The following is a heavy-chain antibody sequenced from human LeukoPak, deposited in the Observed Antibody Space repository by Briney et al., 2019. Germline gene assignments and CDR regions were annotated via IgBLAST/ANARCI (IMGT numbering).Heavy chain of an antibody. CDR3: ARAPVTAMDGYYYYYGMDV. Sequence: PSETLSLTCTVPGGSISSYYWSWIRQPPGKGLEWIGYIYYSGSTNYNPSLKSRVTISVDTSKNQFSLKLSSVTAADTAVYYCARAPVTAMDGYYYYYGMDVWGQGTTVTVSS. D-gene: IGHD5-18*01. CDR2: IYYSGST. J-gene: IGHJ6*02. CDR1: GGSISSYY. V-gene: IGHV4-59*01.